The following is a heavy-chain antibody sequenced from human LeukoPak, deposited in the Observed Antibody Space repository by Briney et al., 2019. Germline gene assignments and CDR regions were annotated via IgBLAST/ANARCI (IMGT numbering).Heavy chain of an antibody. J-gene: IGHJ3*02. CDR1: GYTFTTYG. V-gene: IGHV1-18*01. CDR3: ARAPNEGAFDI. Sequence: GALVKVSCKASGYTFTTYGISWVRQAPGQGLEWMGWISPYNGNTNYAQKLQGRVTMTTDTSTSTAYMELRSLRSDDTAVYYCARAPNEGAFDIWGQGTMVTVSS. CDR2: ISPYNGNT.